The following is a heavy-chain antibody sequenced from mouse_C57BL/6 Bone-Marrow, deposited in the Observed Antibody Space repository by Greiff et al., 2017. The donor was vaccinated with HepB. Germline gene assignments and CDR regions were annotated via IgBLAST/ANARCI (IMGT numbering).Heavy chain of an antibody. J-gene: IGHJ4*01. V-gene: IGHV1-58*01. CDR1: GYTFTSYG. CDR3: ASRVYYGSRPYAMYY. D-gene: IGHD1-1*01. Sequence: EVQLQESGAELVRPGSSVKMSCKTSGYTFTSYGINWVKQRPGQGLEWIGYIYIGNGYTEYNEKFKGKATLTSDTSSSTAYMQLSSLTSEDSAIYFCASRVYYGSRPYAMYYWGQGTSVTVSS. CDR2: IYIGNGYT.